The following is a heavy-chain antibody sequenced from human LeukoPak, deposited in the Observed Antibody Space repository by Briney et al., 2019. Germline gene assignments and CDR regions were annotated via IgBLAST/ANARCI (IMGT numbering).Heavy chain of an antibody. D-gene: IGHD1-26*01. CDR3: APLTAISGSYAFDY. J-gene: IGHJ4*02. CDR2: FGPEDGET. Sequence: ASVKVSCKVSGYTLTELSMHWVRQAPGKGLEWMGGFGPEDGETIYAQKFQGRVTMTEDTSTDTAYMELSSLRSEDTAVYYCAPLTAISGSYAFDYWGQGTLVTVSS. V-gene: IGHV1-24*01. CDR1: GYTLTELS.